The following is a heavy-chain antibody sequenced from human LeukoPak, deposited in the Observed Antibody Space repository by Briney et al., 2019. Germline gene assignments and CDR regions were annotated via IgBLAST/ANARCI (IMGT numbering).Heavy chain of an antibody. CDR1: GFTFSSYG. V-gene: IGHV3-7*01. Sequence: GGSLRLSCAASGFTFSSYGMHWVRQATGKGLEWVANIKQDGSEKYYVDSVKGRFTISRDNAKNSLYLQMNSLRVEDTAVYYCAFNDYGERGANFDYWGQGTLVTVSS. CDR3: AFNDYGERGANFDY. CDR2: IKQDGSEK. J-gene: IGHJ4*02. D-gene: IGHD4-17*01.